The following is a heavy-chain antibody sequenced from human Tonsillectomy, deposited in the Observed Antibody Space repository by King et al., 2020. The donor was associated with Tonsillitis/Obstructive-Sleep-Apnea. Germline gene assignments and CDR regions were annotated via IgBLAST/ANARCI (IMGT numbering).Heavy chain of an antibody. D-gene: IGHD2-8*01. CDR2: IYYSGST. V-gene: IGHV4-59*01. CDR3: TRDMVLEAGGDAFDI. J-gene: IGHJ3*02. Sequence: QLQESGPGLVKPSEPLSLTCTVSGGPISSYYWSWIRQPPGKGLEWSGYIYYSGSTNYNPSLKSRVTISVDTSRNQFSLKLSSVTAADTAVYYCTRDMVLEAGGDAFDIWGQGTVVTVSS. CDR1: GGPISSYY.